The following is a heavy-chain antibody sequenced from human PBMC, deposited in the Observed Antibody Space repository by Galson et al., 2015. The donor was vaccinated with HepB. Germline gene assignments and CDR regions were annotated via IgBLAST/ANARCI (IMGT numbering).Heavy chain of an antibody. CDR2: IKSKTDGATT. J-gene: IGHJ5*02. Sequence: SLRLSCAASGFPFNNAWMTWVRQAPGKGLEWVGRIKSKTDGATTDYNAPVKGRFTISRVDSKNRLYLQMDRLKTEDTAVYYCTTDVYYSTYWSWLDPWGQGTLVTVSS. V-gene: IGHV3-15*01. CDR3: TTDVYYSTYWSWLDP. CDR1: GFPFNNAW. D-gene: IGHD2-8*02.